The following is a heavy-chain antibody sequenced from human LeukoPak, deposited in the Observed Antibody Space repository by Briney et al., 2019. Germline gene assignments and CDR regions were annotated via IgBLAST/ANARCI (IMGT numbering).Heavy chain of an antibody. CDR1: GFTFDDHA. CDR3: AKDPSSSWYTGYYMDV. J-gene: IGHJ6*03. V-gene: IGHV3-9*01. D-gene: IGHD6-13*01. CDR2: ISWNSGSI. Sequence: GRSLRLSCAASGFTFDDHAMHWVRQAPGKGLEWASGISWNSGSIGYADSVKGRFTISRDNAKNSLYLQMNSLRAEDTALYYCAKDPSSSWYTGYYMDVWGKGTTVTVSS.